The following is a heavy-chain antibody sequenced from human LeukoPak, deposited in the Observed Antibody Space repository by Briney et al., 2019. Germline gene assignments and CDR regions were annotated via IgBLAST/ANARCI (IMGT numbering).Heavy chain of an antibody. V-gene: IGHV1-2*06. Sequence: GASVKVSCKASGYTFTGYYMHWVRQAPGQGLEWMGRINPNRGGTNYAQKFQGRVTMTRDTSISTAYMELSRLRSDDTAVYYCARVGGYDILTGYVGGTYDYWGQGPLVTVSS. CDR2: INPNRGGT. CDR1: GYTFTGYY. J-gene: IGHJ4*02. D-gene: IGHD3-9*01. CDR3: ARVGGYDILTGYVGGTYDY.